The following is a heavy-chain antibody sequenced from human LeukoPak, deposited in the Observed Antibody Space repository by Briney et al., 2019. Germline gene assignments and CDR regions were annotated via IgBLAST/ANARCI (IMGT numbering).Heavy chain of an antibody. CDR1: GFTFSSYS. D-gene: IGHD3-10*01. CDR2: ISSSSSYI. J-gene: IGHJ5*02. Sequence: PGGSLRLSCAASGFTFSSYSMNWVRQAPGKGPEWVSSISSSSSYIYYADSVKGRFTISRDNAKNTLYLQMNSLRAEDTAVYYCASLGTYYYGSGSPRHNWFDPWGQGTLVTVSS. CDR3: ASLGTYYYGSGSPRHNWFDP. V-gene: IGHV3-21*01.